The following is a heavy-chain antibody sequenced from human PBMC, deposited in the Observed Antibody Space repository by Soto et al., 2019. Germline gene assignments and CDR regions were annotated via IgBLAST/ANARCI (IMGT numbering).Heavy chain of an antibody. V-gene: IGHV3-7*01. CDR1: GFTFSDYR. CDR2: IKQDGSEK. CDR3: ARARGYDFWSLFDP. Sequence: GGSLRLSCVASGFTFSDYRMSWVRQAPGKGPEWVANIKQDGSEKNYKDSVKGRFSISRDNTKNSLFLQMNSLRADDTAVYHCARARGYDFWSLFDPWGQGTLVTVSS. D-gene: IGHD3-3*01. J-gene: IGHJ5*02.